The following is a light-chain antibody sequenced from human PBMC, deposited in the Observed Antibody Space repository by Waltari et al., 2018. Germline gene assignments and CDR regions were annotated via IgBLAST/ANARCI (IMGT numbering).Light chain of an antibody. CDR1: QFPNQY. V-gene: IGLV3-25*03. Sequence: SYQLTQPPSVSVSPGPTTQITCPGYQFPNQYAYWYQQGPGQAPVLVIYKDTERPSGIPERISGSSSGTTVTLTISGVQAEDEADYYCHSTHSNYWVFGGGTKLTVL. CDR2: KDT. J-gene: IGLJ3*02. CDR3: HSTHSNYWV.